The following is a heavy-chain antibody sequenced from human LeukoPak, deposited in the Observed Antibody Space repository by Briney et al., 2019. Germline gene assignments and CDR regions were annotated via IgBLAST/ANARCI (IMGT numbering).Heavy chain of an antibody. CDR2: ISSSGSTI. Sequence: PGGSLRLSCAASGFTFSSYGMHWVRQAPGKGLEWVSYISSSGSTIYYADSVKGRFTISRDNAKNSLYLQMNSLRAEDTAVYYCARMGARGTQLDYWGQGTLVTVSS. J-gene: IGHJ4*02. D-gene: IGHD1-26*01. CDR1: GFTFSSYG. CDR3: ARMGARGTQLDY. V-gene: IGHV3-48*04.